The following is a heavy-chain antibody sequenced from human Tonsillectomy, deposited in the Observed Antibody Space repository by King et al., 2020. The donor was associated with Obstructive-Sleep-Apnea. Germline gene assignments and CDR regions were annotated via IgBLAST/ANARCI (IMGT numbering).Heavy chain of an antibody. V-gene: IGHV1-58*01. CDR1: GFTFTSSA. CDR2: IVGGSGNT. Sequence: QLVESGPEVKKPGTSVKVSCKASGFTFTSSAVQWVRQARGQRLEWIGWIVGGSGNTNYAQKFQERVIITRDMSTTTAYMELSSLRSEDTAVYYCATGGGDYNGEDYYGLDVWGQGTTVIVS. J-gene: IGHJ6*02. CDR3: ATGGGDYNGEDYYGLDV. D-gene: IGHD4-17*01.